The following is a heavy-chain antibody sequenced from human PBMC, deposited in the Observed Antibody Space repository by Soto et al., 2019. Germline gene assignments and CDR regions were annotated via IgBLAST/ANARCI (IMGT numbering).Heavy chain of an antibody. J-gene: IGHJ5*02. CDR2: INVYNGNT. Sequence: ASEKLSCKPSGYTFTNYGIIWVRDAPGQGLEWMGWINVYNGNTKYAQKVQGRVTMTTDTSTSTAYMELRSLRSDDTAVYYCARGVGSGSYYNQYNWFDPWGQGTLVTVSS. CDR1: GYTFTNYG. D-gene: IGHD3-10*01. V-gene: IGHV1-18*01. CDR3: ARGVGSGSYYNQYNWFDP.